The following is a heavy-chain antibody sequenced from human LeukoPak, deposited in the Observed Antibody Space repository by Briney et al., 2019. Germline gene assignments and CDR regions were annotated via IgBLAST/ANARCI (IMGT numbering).Heavy chain of an antibody. D-gene: IGHD3-22*01. CDR2: INHSGST. CDR3: VSRPAGLYDSSGYSDY. Sequence: SETLSLTCAVYGGTFSGYYWSWLRQPPGKGLEWIGEINHSGSTNYNPSLKSRVTISVDTSKNQFSLKLSSVTAADTAVYYCVSRPAGLYDSSGYSDYWGQGSLVTVSS. CDR1: GGTFSGYY. J-gene: IGHJ4*02. V-gene: IGHV4-34*08.